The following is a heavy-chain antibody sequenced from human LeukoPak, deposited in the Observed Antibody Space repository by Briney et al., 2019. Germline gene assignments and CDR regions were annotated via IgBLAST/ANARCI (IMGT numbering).Heavy chain of an antibody. Sequence: GGSLRLSCAASGFTFSSYSMNWVRQAPGKGLEWVSSISSSSSYIYYADSVKGRFTISRDSAKNSLYLQMNSLRAEDTAVYYCARDVYGREGYFDYWGQGTLVTVSS. CDR1: GFTFSSYS. CDR2: ISSSSSYI. CDR3: ARDVYGREGYFDY. D-gene: IGHD5/OR15-5a*01. J-gene: IGHJ4*02. V-gene: IGHV3-21*01.